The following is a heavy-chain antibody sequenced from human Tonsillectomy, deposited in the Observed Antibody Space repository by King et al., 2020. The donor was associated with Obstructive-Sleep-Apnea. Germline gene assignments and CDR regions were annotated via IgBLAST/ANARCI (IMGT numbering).Heavy chain of an antibody. Sequence: QLVQSGGGLVQPGGSLRLSCAASGFSFSRSWMSWVRQAPGKGLEWVANIKQDGSEIYYLDSVKGQFTISRDNAKNSLHLQMNSLRAEDTAVYYCARVPKGLDWYFDLWGRGTLVTVSS. CDR1: GFSFSRSW. V-gene: IGHV3-7*03. J-gene: IGHJ2*01. CDR3: ARVPKGLDWYFDL. CDR2: IKQDGSEI.